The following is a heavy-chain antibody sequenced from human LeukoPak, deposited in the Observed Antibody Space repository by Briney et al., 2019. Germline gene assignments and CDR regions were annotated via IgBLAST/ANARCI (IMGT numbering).Heavy chain of an antibody. J-gene: IGHJ6*03. CDR3: AKWRLPLDYYYMDV. D-gene: IGHD2-15*01. CDR1: GFTFSSYG. Sequence: GGTLRLSCAASGFTFSSYGMSWVRQAPGKGLEWVSAISGSGGSTYYADSVKGRFTISRDNSKNTLYLQMNSLRAEDTAVYYCAKWRLPLDYYYMDVWGKGTTVTISS. V-gene: IGHV3-23*01. CDR2: ISGSGGST.